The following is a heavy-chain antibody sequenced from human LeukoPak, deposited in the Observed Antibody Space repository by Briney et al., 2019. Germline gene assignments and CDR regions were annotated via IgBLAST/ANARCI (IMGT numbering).Heavy chain of an antibody. V-gene: IGHV3-23*01. CDR1: GFAFGNYA. Sequence: GGSLRLSCAASGFAFGNYAMGWVRQAPGKGLELVSSIDSSGSYTPSADSVKGRFTISRDNSENTVYLQTNSLRAEDTAVYSCAKISTVTENFHHWGQGTLVTVSS. D-gene: IGHD4-17*01. J-gene: IGHJ4*02. CDR2: IDSSGSYT. CDR3: AKISTVTENFHH.